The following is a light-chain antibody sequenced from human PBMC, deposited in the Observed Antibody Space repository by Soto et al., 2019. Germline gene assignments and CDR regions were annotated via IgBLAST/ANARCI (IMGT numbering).Light chain of an antibody. CDR3: SSYRASSTTHYV. CDR2: DVS. Sequence: QCVLTQPASLSGSPGQSITISCTGTSYGVGGYNYVSWYQQHPGKAPKLMIYDVSNRPSGVSNRFSGSKSGNTASLTISGLQAEDEADYYCSSYRASSTTHYVFGTGTKLTVL. J-gene: IGLJ1*01. CDR1: SYGVGGYNY. V-gene: IGLV2-14*03.